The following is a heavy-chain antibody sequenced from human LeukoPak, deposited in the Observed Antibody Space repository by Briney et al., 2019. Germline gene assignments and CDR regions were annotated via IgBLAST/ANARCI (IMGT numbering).Heavy chain of an antibody. CDR2: IYHSGST. CDR3: ASYTMVRGVDY. Sequence: SETLSLTYTVSGYSISSGYYWGWIRQPPGKGLEWIGSIYHSGSTYYNPSLKSRVTISVDTSKHQFSLKLSSVTAADTAVYYCASYTMVRGVDYWGQGTLVTVSS. D-gene: IGHD3-10*01. J-gene: IGHJ4*02. CDR1: GYSISSGYY. V-gene: IGHV4-38-2*02.